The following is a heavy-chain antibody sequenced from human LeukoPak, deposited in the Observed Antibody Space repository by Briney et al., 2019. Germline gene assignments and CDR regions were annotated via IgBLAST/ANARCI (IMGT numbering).Heavy chain of an antibody. V-gene: IGHV4-30-4*01. D-gene: IGHD3-22*01. Sequence: SGTLSLTCTVSGGSISSGDYYWSWIRQPPGKGLEWIGYIYYSGSTYYNPSLKSRVTISVDTSKNQFSLKLSSVTAADTAVYYCARVLRYYDSSGYYWRYYFDYWGQGTLVTVSS. CDR1: GGSISSGDYY. J-gene: IGHJ4*02. CDR2: IYYSGST. CDR3: ARVLRYYDSSGYYWRYYFDY.